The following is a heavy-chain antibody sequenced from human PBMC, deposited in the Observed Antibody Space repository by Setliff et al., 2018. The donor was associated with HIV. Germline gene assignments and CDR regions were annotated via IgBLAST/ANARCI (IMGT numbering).Heavy chain of an antibody. J-gene: IGHJ4*02. CDR1: GFSISSDGFY. CDR2: INHSGST. Sequence: LSLTCTLSGFSISSDGFYWNWIRQRPGKGLEWIGEINHSGSTNYNPSLKSRVTISVDTSKNQFSLKLSSVTAADTAVYYCARHDTEYSSYPIDYWGQGNLVTVSS. D-gene: IGHD6-6*01. CDR3: ARHDTEYSSYPIDY. V-gene: IGHV4-39*01.